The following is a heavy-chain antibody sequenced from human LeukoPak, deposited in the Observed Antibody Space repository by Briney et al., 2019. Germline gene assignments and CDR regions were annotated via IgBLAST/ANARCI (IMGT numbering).Heavy chain of an antibody. CDR1: GFTFSSYW. CDR2: IRQDGSEK. Sequence: GGSLRLSCAASGFTFSSYWMSWVRQAPGKGLEWVANIRQDGSEKYYVDSVKGRFTISRDNAKNSLYLQMNSLRAEDTAVYYCAREGDSSGSRAFDIWGQGTMVTVSS. D-gene: IGHD3-22*01. V-gene: IGHV3-7*01. CDR3: AREGDSSGSRAFDI. J-gene: IGHJ3*02.